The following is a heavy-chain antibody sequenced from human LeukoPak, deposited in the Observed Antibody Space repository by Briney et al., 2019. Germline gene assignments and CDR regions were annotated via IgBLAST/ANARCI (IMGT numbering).Heavy chain of an antibody. CDR2: INPNSGGT. CDR1: GYTFTGYY. CDR3: ATARPWFGENWFDP. V-gene: IGHV1-2*02. J-gene: IGHJ5*02. D-gene: IGHD3-10*01. Sequence: ASVKVSCKASGYTFTGYYMHWVRQAPGQGLEWMGWINPNSGGTNYAQKFQGRVTMTRDTSISTAYMELSSLRSEDTAIYYCATARPWFGENWFDPWGQGTLVTVSS.